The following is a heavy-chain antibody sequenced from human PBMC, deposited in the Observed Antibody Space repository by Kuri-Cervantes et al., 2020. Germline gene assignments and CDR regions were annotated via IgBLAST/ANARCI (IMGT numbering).Heavy chain of an antibody. D-gene: IGHD3-10*01. CDR2: IYTTGST. CDR1: GASITTSC. J-gene: IGHJ6*04. CDR3: ARGDYYGSLDV. V-gene: IGHV4-4*07. Sequence: GSLRLSCTVSGASITTSCWSWIRQPAGKGLEWIGRIYTTGSTNYNPSLKSRVTIPVDKSKNQFSLKLNSVTVADTAVYYCARGDYYGSLDVWGKGTTVTVSS.